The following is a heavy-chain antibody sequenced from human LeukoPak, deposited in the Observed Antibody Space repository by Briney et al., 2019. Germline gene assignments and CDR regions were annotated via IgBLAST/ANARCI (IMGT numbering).Heavy chain of an antibody. CDR1: GFTFSDYW. Sequence: GGSLRLSCATSGFTFSDYWLSWVRQAPGKGLEWVASIKQDGSEKHYVDALKGRFTISRDSAKNSLYLQMNSLTAEDTAVYYCATNPPFYDRHFDYWGQGTLVTVSS. CDR2: IKQDGSEK. D-gene: IGHD2/OR15-2a*01. V-gene: IGHV3-7*01. CDR3: ATNPPFYDRHFDY. J-gene: IGHJ4*02.